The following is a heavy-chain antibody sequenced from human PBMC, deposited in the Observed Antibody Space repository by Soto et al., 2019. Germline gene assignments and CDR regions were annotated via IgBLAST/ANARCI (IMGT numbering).Heavy chain of an antibody. CDR2: IWYDGSNK. CDR3: ARAGSSSNRDLDSY. CDR1: GFTFSSYG. J-gene: IGHJ4*02. D-gene: IGHD6-6*01. Sequence: GGSLRLSCAASGFTFSSYGMHWVRQAPGKGLEWVAVIWYDGSNKYYADSVKGRFTISRDNSKNTLYLQMNSLRAEDTAVYYCARAGSSSNRDLDSYWGQGTLVTVSS. V-gene: IGHV3-33*01.